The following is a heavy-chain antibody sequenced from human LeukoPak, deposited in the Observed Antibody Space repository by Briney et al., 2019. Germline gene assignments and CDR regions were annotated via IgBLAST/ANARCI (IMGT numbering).Heavy chain of an antibody. V-gene: IGHV4-59*01. J-gene: IGHJ6*02. Sequence: SETLSLTCSVSGGSISGYYWSWIRQPPGKGLEWIGYIYSSGSTNYNPSLKSRVTISVDTSKNQFSPKLSSVTAADTAVYYCARGSRGTSPYGMDVWGQGTTVTVSS. D-gene: IGHD2-2*01. CDR3: ARGSRGTSPYGMDV. CDR1: GGSISGYY. CDR2: IYSSGST.